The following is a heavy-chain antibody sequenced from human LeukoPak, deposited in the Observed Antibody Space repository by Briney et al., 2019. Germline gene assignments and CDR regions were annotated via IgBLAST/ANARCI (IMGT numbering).Heavy chain of an antibody. Sequence: PGGSLRLSCAASGFTFSSYWMSWVRQAPGKGLEWVANIKQDGSEKYYVDSVKGRFTISRDNAKNSLYLQMNSLRAEDAAVYYCAREGCSGGSCYDDYWGQGTLVTVSS. CDR2: IKQDGSEK. D-gene: IGHD2-15*01. J-gene: IGHJ4*02. CDR1: GFTFSSYW. V-gene: IGHV3-7*01. CDR3: AREGCSGGSCYDDY.